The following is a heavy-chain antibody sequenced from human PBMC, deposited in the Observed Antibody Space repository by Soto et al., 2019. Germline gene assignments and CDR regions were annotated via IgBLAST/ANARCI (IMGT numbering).Heavy chain of an antibody. V-gene: IGHV4-30-2*01. CDR1: GGSISSSGYS. CDR3: ARIGEFCISASCRWFDP. D-gene: IGHD2-2*01. Sequence: QLQLQESGSGLVKPSQTLSLTCAVSGGSISSSGYSWNWIRQPPGKGLEWIGYIYHSGSTYYNPCLKSRVAISVDRSKNQFSLNLSSVTAADTAVYYCARIGEFCISASCRWFDPWGQGTLVTVSS. CDR2: IYHSGST. J-gene: IGHJ5*02.